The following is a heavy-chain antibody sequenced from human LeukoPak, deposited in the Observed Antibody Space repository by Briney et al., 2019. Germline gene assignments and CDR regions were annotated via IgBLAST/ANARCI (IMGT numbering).Heavy chain of an antibody. J-gene: IGHJ4*02. V-gene: IGHV4-34*01. CDR1: GGSFSGYY. D-gene: IGHD3-3*01. CDR3: ARQPHYDFWSGQRDY. CDR2: INHSGST. Sequence: PSETLSLTCAVYGGSFSGYYWSWIRQPPGKGLEWIGEINHSGSTNYNPSLKSRVTISVDTSKNQFSLKLSSVTAADTAVYYCARQPHYDFWSGQRDYWGQGTQVTVSS.